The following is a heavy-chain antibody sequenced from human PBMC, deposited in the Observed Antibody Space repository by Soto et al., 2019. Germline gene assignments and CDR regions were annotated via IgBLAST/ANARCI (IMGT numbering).Heavy chain of an antibody. D-gene: IGHD2-2*01. V-gene: IGHV4-39*01. CDR2: IYYSGST. Sequence: SETLSLTCTVSGGSISSSSYYWGWIRQPPGKGLEWIGSIYYSGSTYYNPSLKSRVTISVDTSKNQFSLKLSSVTAADTAVYYCARRPDIVVVPAAIGGFDYWGQGTLVTVSS. CDR3: ARRPDIVVVPAAIGGFDY. CDR1: GGSISSSSYY. J-gene: IGHJ4*02.